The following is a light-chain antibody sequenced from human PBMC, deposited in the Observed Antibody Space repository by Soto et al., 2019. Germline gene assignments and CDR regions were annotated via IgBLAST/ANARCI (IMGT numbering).Light chain of an antibody. Sequence: DIQMPQSPSSLSASVGDRVTITCRASQSISSYLNWNQQKPGKAPKLLIYAASSLQCGVPSRFSGSGSGTDFTLTISSLQPEDFATYYCQQSYSTPRTFGQGTKLEIK. CDR3: QQSYSTPRT. CDR2: AAS. CDR1: QSISSY. V-gene: IGKV1-39*01. J-gene: IGKJ2*01.